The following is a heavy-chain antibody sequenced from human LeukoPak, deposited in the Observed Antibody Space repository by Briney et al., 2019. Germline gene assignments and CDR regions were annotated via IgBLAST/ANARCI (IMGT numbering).Heavy chain of an antibody. Sequence: GGSLRLSCAASGFTFSSYDMHWVRQATGKGLEWVSAIGTAGDTYYPGSVKGRFTISRENAKNSLYLQMNSLGAGDTAVYYCARGAYCSSTSCYPPTDYYYYMDVWGKGTTVTVSS. CDR2: IGTAGDT. CDR1: GFTFSSYD. J-gene: IGHJ6*03. CDR3: ARGAYCSSTSCYPPTDYYYYMDV. D-gene: IGHD2-2*01. V-gene: IGHV3-13*01.